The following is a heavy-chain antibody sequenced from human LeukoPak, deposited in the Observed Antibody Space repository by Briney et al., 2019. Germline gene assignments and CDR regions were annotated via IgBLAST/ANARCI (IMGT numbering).Heavy chain of an antibody. J-gene: IGHJ4*02. CDR1: GFTFDKYA. CDR2: ISGDGSHT. D-gene: IGHD3-22*01. Sequence: GGSLRLSCVASGFTFDKYAISWVRQAPGKRPEWVSAISGDGSHTYYADSVRGRFTISRDNSRNTLYLQMNSLRAEDTAVYYCAKMYYDSSTGVFDYWGQGTLVTVSS. CDR3: AKMYYDSSTGVFDY. V-gene: IGHV3-23*01.